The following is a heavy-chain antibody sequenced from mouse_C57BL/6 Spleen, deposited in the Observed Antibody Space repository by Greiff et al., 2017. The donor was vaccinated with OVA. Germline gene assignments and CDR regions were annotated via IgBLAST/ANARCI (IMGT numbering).Heavy chain of an antibody. J-gene: IGHJ2*01. CDR2: IYPGNSDT. Sequence: EVQLQESGTVLARPGASVKMSCKTSGYTFTSYWMHWVKQRPGQGLEWIGAIYPGNSDTSYNQKFKGKAKLTAVTPASTAYMELSSLTNEDSAVYYCTRDYDDYFDYWGQGTTLTVSS. CDR3: TRDYDDYFDY. V-gene: IGHV1-5*01. CDR1: GYTFTSYW. D-gene: IGHD2-4*01.